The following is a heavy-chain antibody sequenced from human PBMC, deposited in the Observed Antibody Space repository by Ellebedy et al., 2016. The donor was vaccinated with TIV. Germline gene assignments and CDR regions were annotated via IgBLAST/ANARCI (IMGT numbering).Heavy chain of an antibody. CDR1: GYTFTSYG. CDR3: ARDPSVNDYGDPRWFDP. CDR2: ISAYNGNT. Sequence: ATVKVSCKASGYTFTSYGISWVRQAPGQGLEWMGWISAYNGNTNYAQKLQGRVTMTTDTSTSTAYMELRSRRSDDTAVYYCARDPSVNDYGDPRWFDPWGQGTLVTVSS. D-gene: IGHD4-17*01. J-gene: IGHJ5*02. V-gene: IGHV1-18*01.